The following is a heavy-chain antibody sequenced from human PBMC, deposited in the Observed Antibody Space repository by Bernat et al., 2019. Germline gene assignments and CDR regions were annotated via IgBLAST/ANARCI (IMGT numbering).Heavy chain of an antibody. CDR2: ISGSGGST. Sequence: EVQLVESGGGLVQPGGSLRLSCAASGFTFISYAMSWVRQAPGKGLEWVAGISGSGGSTDYADSVKGRFTISRDSSKNTLSLQMSSLRAEDTAVYYCAKVTIKAQYCSGGSCYLAALDYWGQGTLVTVSS. CDR1: GFTFISYA. CDR3: AKVTIKAQYCSGGSCYLAALDY. D-gene: IGHD2-15*01. V-gene: IGHV3-23*04. J-gene: IGHJ4*02.